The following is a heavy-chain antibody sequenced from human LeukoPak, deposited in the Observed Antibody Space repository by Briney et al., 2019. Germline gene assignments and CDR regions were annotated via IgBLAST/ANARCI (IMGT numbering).Heavy chain of an antibody. CDR3: AKGYYGDYGDY. CDR1: GFTVSGNY. D-gene: IGHD4-17*01. J-gene: IGHJ4*02. V-gene: IGHV3-53*05. Sequence: GGSLRLSCAASGFTVSGNYMNWVCQAPGKGLEWVSVIFGGGPTHYADSVKGRFTISRDNSKNTLYLQMNSLRVEDTAVYYCAKGYYGDYGDYWGQGTLVTVSS. CDR2: IFGGGPT.